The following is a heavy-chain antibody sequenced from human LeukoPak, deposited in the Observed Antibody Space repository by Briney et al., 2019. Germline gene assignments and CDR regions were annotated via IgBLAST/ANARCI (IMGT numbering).Heavy chain of an antibody. J-gene: IGHJ4*02. CDR2: INHGEST. CDR1: GGSFSGYY. D-gene: IGHD3-9*01. CDR3: ARGVGETYYDILTGYYRTSKFDY. V-gene: IGHV4-34*01. Sequence: SETLSLTCAVSGGSFSGYYWSWIRQSPGKGLEWIGEINHGESTNSNPSLKSRVTISIDTSKNQFSLKLSSVTAADTAVYFCARGVGETYYDILTGYYRTSKFDYWGQGTLVTVSS.